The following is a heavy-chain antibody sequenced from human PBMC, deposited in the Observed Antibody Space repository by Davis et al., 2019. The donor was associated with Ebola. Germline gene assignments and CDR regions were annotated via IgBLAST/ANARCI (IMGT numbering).Heavy chain of an antibody. CDR3: ARDGATVTPYDLLYYYYYMDV. CDR2: IYYSGST. V-gene: IGHV4-39*02. D-gene: IGHD4-11*01. CDR1: GGSISSSSYY. J-gene: IGHJ6*03. Sequence: SETLSLTCTVSGGSISSSSYYWGWIRQPPGKGLEWIGSIYYSGSTYYNPSLKSRVTISVDTSKNQFSLKLSSVTAADTAVYYCARDGATVTPYDLLYYYYYMDVWGKGTTVTVSS.